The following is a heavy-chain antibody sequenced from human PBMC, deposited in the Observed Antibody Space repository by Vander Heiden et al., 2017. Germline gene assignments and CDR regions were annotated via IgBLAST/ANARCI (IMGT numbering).Heavy chain of an antibody. CDR2: INHSGST. CDR1: GGSFSGYF. D-gene: IGHD4-17*01. J-gene: IGHJ3*02. Sequence: QVQLQQWGAGLLKPSETLSLTCAVYGGSFSGYFWSWIRQPPGKGLEWIGEINHSGSTNYNPSRKSRVTISVETSKNQVSLKLNSVTAADTAVYYCARVRRRWSVGDAFDIWGQGTMVTVSP. V-gene: IGHV4-34*01. CDR3: ARVRRRWSVGDAFDI.